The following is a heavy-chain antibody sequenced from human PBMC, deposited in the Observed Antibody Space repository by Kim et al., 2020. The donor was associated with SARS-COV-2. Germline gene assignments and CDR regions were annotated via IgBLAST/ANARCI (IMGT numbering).Heavy chain of an antibody. Sequence: SETLSLTCTVSGGSISSSSYYWGWIRQPPGKGLEWIGSIYYSGSTYYNPSLKSRVTISVDTSKNQFSLKLSSVTAADTAVYYCARHGLIVVVPAAIDYWGQGTLVTVSS. J-gene: IGHJ4*02. V-gene: IGHV4-39*01. CDR2: IYYSGST. D-gene: IGHD2-2*01. CDR3: ARHGLIVVVPAAIDY. CDR1: GGSISSSSYY.